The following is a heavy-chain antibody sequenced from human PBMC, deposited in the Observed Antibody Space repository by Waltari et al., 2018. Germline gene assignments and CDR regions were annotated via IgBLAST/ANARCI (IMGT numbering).Heavy chain of an antibody. V-gene: IGHV3-30*18. CDR3: AKDGVVVPSATTNWFDP. Sequence: QVQLVESGGGVVQPGRSLRLSCAASGFTFSSYGLHWVRQAPGKGLGGVGGRWYNGNKKYYADAGKGRFTISRDNSKNTLYLQMNSLRPEDTAMYYCAKDGVVVPSATTNWFDPWGQGTRVTVSS. CDR1: GFTFSSYG. J-gene: IGHJ5*02. CDR2: RWYNGNKK. D-gene: IGHD2-2*01.